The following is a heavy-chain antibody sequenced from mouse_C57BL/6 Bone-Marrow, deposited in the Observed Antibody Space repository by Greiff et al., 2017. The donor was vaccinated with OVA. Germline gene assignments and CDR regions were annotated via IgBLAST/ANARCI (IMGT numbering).Heavy chain of an antibody. CDR3: ARRPYGYYFDY. CDR1: GYTFTNYW. V-gene: IGHV1-63*01. J-gene: IGHJ2*01. Sequence: VKLLESGAELVRPGTSVKMSCKASGYTFTNYWIGWAKQRPGHGLEWIGDIYPGGGYTNYNEKFKGKATLTADKSSSTAYMQFSSLTSEYSAIYYCARRPYGYYFDYWGQGTTLTVSS. D-gene: IGHD1-1*01. CDR2: IYPGGGYT.